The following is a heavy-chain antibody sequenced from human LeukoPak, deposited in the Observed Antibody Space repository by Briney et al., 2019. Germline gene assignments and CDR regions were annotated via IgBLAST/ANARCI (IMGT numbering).Heavy chain of an antibody. Sequence: SETLSLTCAVYGGSFSGYYWSWISQPPGKGLEWIGEINHSGSTNYNPSLKSRVTISVDTSKNQFSLKLSSVTAADTAVYYCARGSDLTNGYCSSTSCYSVFDYWGQGTLVTVSS. CDR3: ARGSDLTNGYCSSTSCYSVFDY. V-gene: IGHV4-34*01. CDR2: INHSGST. D-gene: IGHD2-2*02. J-gene: IGHJ4*02. CDR1: GGSFSGYY.